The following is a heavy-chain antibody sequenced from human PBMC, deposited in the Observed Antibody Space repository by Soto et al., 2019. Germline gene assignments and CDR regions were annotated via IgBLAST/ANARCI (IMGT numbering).Heavy chain of an antibody. CDR1: GGTFSSYA. J-gene: IGHJ6*02. D-gene: IGHD3-3*01. Sequence: QVQLVQSGAEVKKPGSSVKVSCKASGGTFSSYAISWVRQAPGQGLEWMGAIIPIFGTANYAQKLQRRVTITADESTSTAYMELSSLRSEDTAVYYCAKRVVPPEDYYGMDVWGQGTTFTVSS. CDR2: IIPIFGTA. V-gene: IGHV1-69*01. CDR3: AKRVVPPEDYYGMDV.